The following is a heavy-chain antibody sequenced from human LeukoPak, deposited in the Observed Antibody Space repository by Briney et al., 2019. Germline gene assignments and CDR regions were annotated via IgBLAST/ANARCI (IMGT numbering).Heavy chain of an antibody. Sequence: GGSLRLSCAASEFTFRSYWMSWVRQAPGKGLEWVANIKQDGGQIYYLESVKGRFTVSRDNAKNSLYLQMNSLRAEDTAVYYCARLGARQMLEYWGQGTLVTVSS. CDR1: EFTFRSYW. CDR3: ARLGARQMLEY. D-gene: IGHD4-17*01. J-gene: IGHJ4*02. V-gene: IGHV3-7*01. CDR2: IKQDGGQI.